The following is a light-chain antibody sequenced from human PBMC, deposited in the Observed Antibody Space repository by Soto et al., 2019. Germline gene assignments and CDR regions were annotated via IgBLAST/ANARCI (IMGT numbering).Light chain of an antibody. CDR2: KAS. CDR1: QSISSW. J-gene: IGKJ4*01. V-gene: IGKV1-5*03. Sequence: DIQMTQSPSTLSASVGDRVTITCRASQSISSWLAWYQQKPGKAPKVLIYKASNLESGVPSRFSGRGSGTEFTLTISSLQTDDFATYYCQQYHSYSLTFGGGTKVESK. CDR3: QQYHSYSLT.